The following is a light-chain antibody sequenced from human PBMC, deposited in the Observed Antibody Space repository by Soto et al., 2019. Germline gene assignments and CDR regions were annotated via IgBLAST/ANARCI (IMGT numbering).Light chain of an antibody. J-gene: IGKJ3*01. CDR3: QQYNNWPT. CDR1: QSVSSN. CDR2: GAS. V-gene: IGKV3-15*01. Sequence: EIVMTQSPATLSVSPGERATLSCRASQSVSSNLAWYQQKPGQAPRLLIYGASTRATGIPARFSGSGSGTEFTLTISRVQSEDFAVYYWQQYNNWPTFGPGTKVDIK.